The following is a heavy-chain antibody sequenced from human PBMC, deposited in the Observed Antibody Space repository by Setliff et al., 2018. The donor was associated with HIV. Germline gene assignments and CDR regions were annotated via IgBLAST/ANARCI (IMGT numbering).Heavy chain of an antibody. Sequence: SETLSLTCTVSGGSISNHYWSWIRQPPGKGLEWIGYISNTGNTKYNPSLKSRVTISVDTSKNQFSVRLTSVTAADTAVYFCARDVARFDYDTGGYYVSHFDYWGQGTQVTVSS. CDR3: ARDVARFDYDTGGYYVSHFDY. CDR2: ISNTGNT. J-gene: IGHJ4*02. CDR1: GGSISNHY. D-gene: IGHD3-22*01. V-gene: IGHV4-59*11.